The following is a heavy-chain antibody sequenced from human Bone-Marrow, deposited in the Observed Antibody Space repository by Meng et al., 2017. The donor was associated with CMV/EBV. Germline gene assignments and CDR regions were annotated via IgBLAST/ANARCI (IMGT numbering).Heavy chain of an antibody. J-gene: IGHJ6*02. Sequence: GESLKISCAASGFTFDDYAMHWVRQAPGKGLEWVSLISWDGGSTFYADSAKGRFTISRDNSKISLYLQMNSLRAEDTALYYCAKGNPFGVVDYYGMDVWGQGTTVTVSS. CDR1: GFTFDDYA. D-gene: IGHD3-3*01. CDR2: ISWDGGST. V-gene: IGHV3-43D*03. CDR3: AKGNPFGVVDYYGMDV.